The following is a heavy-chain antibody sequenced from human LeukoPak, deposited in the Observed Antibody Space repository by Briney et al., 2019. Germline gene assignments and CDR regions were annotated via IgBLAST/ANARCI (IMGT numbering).Heavy chain of an antibody. J-gene: IGHJ4*02. Sequence: GGSLRLSCAASGFTFSSYSMNWVRQAPGKGLEWVSSISSSSSYIYYADSVKGRLTISRDNAKNSLYLQMNSLRAEDTAVYYCARDFAATPYYFDYWGQGALVTVSA. CDR2: ISSSSSYI. D-gene: IGHD6-25*01. V-gene: IGHV3-21*01. CDR3: ARDFAATPYYFDY. CDR1: GFTFSSYS.